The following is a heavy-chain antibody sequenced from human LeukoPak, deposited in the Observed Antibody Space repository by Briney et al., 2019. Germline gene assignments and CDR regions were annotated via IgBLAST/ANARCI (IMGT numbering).Heavy chain of an antibody. CDR3: AREHYDFWSGLDAFDV. Sequence: SETLSLTXTVSGGSISSGSYYWSWIRQPAGNGLEWIGRIYTSGSTNYNPSLKSRVTISVDTSKNQFSLKLSSVTAADTAVYYCAREHYDFWSGLDAFDVWGQGTMVTVSS. CDR1: GGSISSGSYY. J-gene: IGHJ3*01. V-gene: IGHV4-61*02. D-gene: IGHD3-3*01. CDR2: IYTSGST.